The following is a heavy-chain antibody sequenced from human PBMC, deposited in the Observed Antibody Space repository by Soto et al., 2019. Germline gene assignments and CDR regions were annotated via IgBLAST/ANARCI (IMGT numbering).Heavy chain of an antibody. D-gene: IGHD1-26*01. V-gene: IGHV1-2*04. CDR1: GGTFSSYA. J-gene: IGHJ5*02. CDR2: INPNSGGT. CDR3: ARAILMGATPTNWFDP. Sequence: EASVKVSCKASGGTFSSYAISWVRQAPGQGLEWMGWINPNSGGTNYAQKFQGWVTMTRDTSISTAYMELSRLRSDDTAVYYCARAILMGATPTNWFDPWGQGTLVTVSS.